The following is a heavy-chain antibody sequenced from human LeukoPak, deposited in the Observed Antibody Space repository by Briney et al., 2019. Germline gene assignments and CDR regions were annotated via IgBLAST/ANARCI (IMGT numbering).Heavy chain of an antibody. CDR1: GFTFSSYW. CDR3: ARASAAGIMLDS. Sequence: GGSLRLSCAASGFTFSSYWMSWVRQAPGKGLEWVANIKQDGSEKNYVGFVKGRFTISRDNAKNTLYLQMNSLRAEDTAVYYCARASAAGIMLDSWGQGTLVTVSS. J-gene: IGHJ4*02. D-gene: IGHD6-13*01. V-gene: IGHV3-7*04. CDR2: IKQDGSEK.